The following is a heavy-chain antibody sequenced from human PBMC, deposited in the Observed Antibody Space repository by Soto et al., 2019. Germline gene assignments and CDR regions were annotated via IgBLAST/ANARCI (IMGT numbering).Heavy chain of an antibody. CDR2: IKSKTDGGTT. D-gene: IGHD3-22*01. J-gene: IGHJ4*02. CDR1: GFTFSNSW. CDR3: TATTYYYDSSGYNRLDY. V-gene: IGHV3-15*01. Sequence: ESGGGLVKPGGSLRLSCAASGFTFSNSWMSWVRQAPGKGLEWVGRIKSKTDGGTTDYAAPVKGRFTISRDDSKNTLYLQMNSLKTEDTAVYYCTATTYYYDSSGYNRLDYWGQGTLVTVSS.